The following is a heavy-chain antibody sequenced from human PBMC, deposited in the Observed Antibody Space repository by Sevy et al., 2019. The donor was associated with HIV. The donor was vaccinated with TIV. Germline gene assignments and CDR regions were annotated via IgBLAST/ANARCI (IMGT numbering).Heavy chain of an antibody. CDR3: ARAMVRGPYDAFDI. Sequence: SETLSLTCAVSGGSISSGGYSWSWIRQPPGKGPEWIGYIYHSGSTYYNPSLKSRVTISVDRSKNQFSLKLSSVTAADTAVYYCARAMVRGPYDAFDIWGQGTMVTVSS. CDR1: GGSISSGGYS. CDR2: IYHSGST. J-gene: IGHJ3*02. V-gene: IGHV4-30-2*01. D-gene: IGHD3-10*01.